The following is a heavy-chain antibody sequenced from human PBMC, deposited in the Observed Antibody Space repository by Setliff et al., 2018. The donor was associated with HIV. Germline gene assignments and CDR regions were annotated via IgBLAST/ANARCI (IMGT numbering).Heavy chain of an antibody. CDR1: GYTFTSYY. Sequence: ASVKVSCKASGYTFTSYYMHWVRQAPGQGLEWMGIINPSGGSTSYAQKFQGRVTMTRDTSTSTAYMELRSLKSDDTAVYYCARDLRDGFEEWFSTLDDGMDVWGQGTTVTVSS. CDR3: ARDLRDGFEEWFSTLDDGMDV. D-gene: IGHD3-3*01. J-gene: IGHJ6*02. V-gene: IGHV1-46*01. CDR2: INPSGGST.